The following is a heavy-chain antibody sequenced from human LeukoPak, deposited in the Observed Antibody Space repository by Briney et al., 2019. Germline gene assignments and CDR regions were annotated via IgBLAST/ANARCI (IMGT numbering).Heavy chain of an antibody. V-gene: IGHV3-30-3*01. CDR2: ISYDGSNK. Sequence: PGRSLRLSCAASGFTFSSYAMHWVRQAPGKGLEWVAVISYDGSNKYYADSVKGRFTISRDNSKNTLYLQMNSLRAEDTAVYYCARDNRPDTTIFGVVIGYYYYGMDVWGQGTTVTVSS. J-gene: IGHJ6*02. CDR1: GFTFSSYA. CDR3: ARDNRPDTTIFGVVIGYYYYGMDV. D-gene: IGHD3-3*01.